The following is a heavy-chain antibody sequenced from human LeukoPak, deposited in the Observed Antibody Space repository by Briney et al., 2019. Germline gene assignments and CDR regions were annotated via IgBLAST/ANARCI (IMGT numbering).Heavy chain of an antibody. J-gene: IGHJ6*02. Sequence: VASVKVSCTASGYTFTSYGISWVRQAPGQGLEWMGWISAYNGNTNYAQKLQGRVTMTTDTSTSTAYMELRSLRSDDTAVYYCARVLPYSYGLDYYYYYGMDVWGQDTTVSVPS. CDR3: ARVLPYSYGLDYYYYYGMDV. CDR2: ISAYNGNT. CDR1: GYTFTSYG. D-gene: IGHD5-18*01. V-gene: IGHV1-18*01.